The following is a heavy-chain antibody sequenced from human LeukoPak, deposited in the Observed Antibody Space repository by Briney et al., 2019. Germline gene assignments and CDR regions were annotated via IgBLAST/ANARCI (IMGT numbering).Heavy chain of an antibody. V-gene: IGHV4-59*12. CDR2: VFYSGST. CDR3: AREVESWFGDLLSYFDS. CDR1: GGSISSYY. Sequence: SETLSLTCTVSGGSISSYYWSWIRQPPGKGLEWIGNVFYSGSTNSDPSLKGRVTISVDTSKNQFSLKLSSVTAADTALYYCAREVESWFGDLLSYFDSWGQGTQVTVSS. D-gene: IGHD3-10*01. J-gene: IGHJ4*02.